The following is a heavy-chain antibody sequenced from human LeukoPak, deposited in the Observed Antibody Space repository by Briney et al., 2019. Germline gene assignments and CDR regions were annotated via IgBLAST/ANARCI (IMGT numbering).Heavy chain of an antibody. CDR2: IIPIFGTA. Sequence: SVRVSCKASGGTFTRYAISWVPQAPGQGLEWMGGIIPIFGTANYAQKFQGRVTVTADESTTTACLGLSRRRSEDTVVYYCARDKGVLRYFDWFQNWFDPWGQGTLVTVSS. CDR3: ARDKGVLRYFDWFQNWFDP. V-gene: IGHV1-69*13. CDR1: GGTFTRYA. J-gene: IGHJ5*02. D-gene: IGHD3-9*01.